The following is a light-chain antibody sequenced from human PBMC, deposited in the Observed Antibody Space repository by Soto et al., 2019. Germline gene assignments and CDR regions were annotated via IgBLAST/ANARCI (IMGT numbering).Light chain of an antibody. V-gene: IGLV2-23*01. CDR3: CSFARSSTSYV. CDR2: EGS. J-gene: IGLJ1*01. CDR1: SSDVGSSNL. Sequence: QSALTQPASVSGSPGQSITISCTGTSSDVGSSNLVSWYQQHPGKTPKLIIYEGSRRPSGVSGSFSGSMSGNAASLTISGLQAEDEADYFCCSFARSSTSYVFGTGTKLTVL.